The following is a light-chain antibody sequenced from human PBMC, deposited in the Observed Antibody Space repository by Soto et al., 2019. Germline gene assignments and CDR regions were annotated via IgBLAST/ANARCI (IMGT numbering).Light chain of an antibody. J-gene: IGKJ1*01. CDR3: QQSYSTPRT. Sequence: DIQMTQSPSSLSASVGDRVTITCRASQSISSYLNWYQQKPGKAPKFLIYAASSLQSGVPSRFSGSGSGTDFTLTISSLQPEDFATYYCQQSYSTPRTVGQGTKVEIK. CDR2: AAS. V-gene: IGKV1-39*01. CDR1: QSISSY.